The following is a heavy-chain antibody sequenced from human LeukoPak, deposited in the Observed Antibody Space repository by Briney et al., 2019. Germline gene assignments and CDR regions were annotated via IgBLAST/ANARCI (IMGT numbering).Heavy chain of an antibody. D-gene: IGHD6-19*01. J-gene: IGHJ4*02. V-gene: IGHV3-64*01. CDR2: ISGNGDNT. Sequence: GGSLRLACAASGFSLSNYRLHWVRQPPGKGLEFVAAISGNGDNTYYAKSVKGKFTISRDNDKNTIYLQMANLRTGDMAVYYCARGRGSESSPYYYDYWGQGTLVTVSS. CDR3: ARGRGSESSPYYYDY. CDR1: GFSLSNYR.